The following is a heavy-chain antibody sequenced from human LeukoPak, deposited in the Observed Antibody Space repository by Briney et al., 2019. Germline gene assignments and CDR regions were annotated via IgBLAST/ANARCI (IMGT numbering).Heavy chain of an antibody. CDR3: AREGNVPSPYYLDV. V-gene: IGHV3-21*01. Sequence: PGGSLRLSCVVSGFTFRSYTMSWVRQAPGKGLEWVSSITSSGTYIYFADSLKGRFTISRDNAKNSLCLQMNSLRVEDTAVYYCAREGNVPSPYYLDVWGRGTTATVPS. D-gene: IGHD3-10*02. CDR2: ITSSGTYI. J-gene: IGHJ6*03. CDR1: GFTFRSYT.